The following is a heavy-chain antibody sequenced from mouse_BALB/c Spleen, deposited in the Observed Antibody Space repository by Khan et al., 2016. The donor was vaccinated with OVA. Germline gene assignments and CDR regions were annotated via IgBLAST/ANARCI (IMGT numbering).Heavy chain of an antibody. Sequence: EVQLQQSGPDLVKPGASVKMSCKASGYSFTNYYVNWVKQSHGKSLECIGRVNPNTGNTNYNQKFKGKAILIVDTSSSTAYMELRGLTSEDSAVYYCARGYDFFDYWGQGTLVTVSA. D-gene: IGHD2-14*01. CDR3: ARGYDFFDY. J-gene: IGHJ3*01. V-gene: IGHV1-26*01. CDR2: VNPNTGNT. CDR1: GYSFTNYY.